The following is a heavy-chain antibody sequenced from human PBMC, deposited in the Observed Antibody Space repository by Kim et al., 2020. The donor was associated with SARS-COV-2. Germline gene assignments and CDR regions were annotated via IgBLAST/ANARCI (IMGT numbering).Heavy chain of an antibody. CDR1: GGSFSGYY. J-gene: IGHJ4*02. CDR2: INHSGST. V-gene: IGHV4-34*01. D-gene: IGHD6-13*01. Sequence: SETLSLTCAVYGGSFSGYYWSWIRQPPGKGLEWIGEINHSGSTNYNPSLKSRVTISVDTSKNQFSLKLSSVTAADTAVYYCARASGVVIAAAGTGDFDYWGQGTLVTVSS. CDR3: ARASGVVIAAAGTGDFDY.